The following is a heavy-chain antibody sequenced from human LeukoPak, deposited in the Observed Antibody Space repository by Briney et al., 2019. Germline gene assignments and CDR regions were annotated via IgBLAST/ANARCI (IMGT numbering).Heavy chain of an antibody. CDR3: ARRFYGSGSFYFDY. J-gene: IGHJ4*02. CDR2: IHYSGST. V-gene: IGHV4-59*01. CDR1: GGSISSYY. D-gene: IGHD3-10*01. Sequence: SETLSLTCTVSGGSISSYYGSWIRQPPGKGLEWIGYIHYSGSTNYNPSLKSRVTTSVDTSKNQISLKLSSVTAADTAVYYCARRFYGSGSFYFDYWGQGTLVTVSS.